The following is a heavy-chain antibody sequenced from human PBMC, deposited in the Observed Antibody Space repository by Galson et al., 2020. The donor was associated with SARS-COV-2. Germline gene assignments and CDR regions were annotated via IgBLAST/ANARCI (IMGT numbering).Heavy chain of an antibody. CDR3: ARDRDLGELSLFGY. J-gene: IGHJ4*02. D-gene: IGHD3-16*02. CDR2: IWYDGSNK. V-gene: IGHV3-33*01. CDR1: VFTFSSYG. Sequence: GGSLRLSCAASVFTFSSYGMHWVRQAPGKGLEWVAVIWYDGSNKYYADSVKGRFTISRDNSKNTLYLQMNSLRAEDTAVYYCARDRDLGELSLFGYWGQGTLVTVSS.